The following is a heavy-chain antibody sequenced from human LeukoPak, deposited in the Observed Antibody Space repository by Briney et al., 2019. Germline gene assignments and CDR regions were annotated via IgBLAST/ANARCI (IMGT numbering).Heavy chain of an antibody. Sequence: GGSLRLSCAASGFTFSDYYMRWIRQAPGKGLEWVSYISSSGTTIYYAGSVRGRFTISRDNAKNSLYLQMNSLRAEDTAVYYCARDPLGYSGYNYDDYWGQGTLVTVSS. CDR3: ARDPLGYSGYNYDDY. V-gene: IGHV3-11*01. D-gene: IGHD5-12*01. CDR1: GFTFSDYY. CDR2: ISSSGTTI. J-gene: IGHJ4*02.